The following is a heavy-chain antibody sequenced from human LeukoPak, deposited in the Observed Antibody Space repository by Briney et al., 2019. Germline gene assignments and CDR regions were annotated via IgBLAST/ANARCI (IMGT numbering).Heavy chain of an antibody. CDR2: INAGNGNT. Sequence: ASVKVSCKASGYTFTSYAMHWVRQAPGQRLEWMGWINAGNGNTKYSQEFQGRVTITRDTSASTAYMELSSLRSEDMAVYYCARVSAYYDSSGYYWGYFDYWGQGTLVTVSS. V-gene: IGHV1-3*03. J-gene: IGHJ4*02. CDR3: ARVSAYYDSSGYYWGYFDY. D-gene: IGHD3-22*01. CDR1: GYTFTSYA.